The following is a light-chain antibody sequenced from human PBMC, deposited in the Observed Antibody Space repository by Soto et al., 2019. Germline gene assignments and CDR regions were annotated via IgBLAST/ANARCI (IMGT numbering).Light chain of an antibody. CDR2: DTS. CDR3: HQRNK. V-gene: IGKV3-11*01. J-gene: IGKJ5*01. Sequence: EVVLTQSPATLFLAPGERATLSCRASQFLSSYLAWYQQKPGQPPRLLIYDTSNRATVIPARFSGSRSGTDFTLTISSLEPEDFGVYFCHQRNKFGQGTRLEIK. CDR1: QFLSSY.